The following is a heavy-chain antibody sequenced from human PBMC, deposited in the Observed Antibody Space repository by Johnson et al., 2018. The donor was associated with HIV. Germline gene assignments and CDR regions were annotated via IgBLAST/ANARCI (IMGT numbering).Heavy chain of an antibody. CDR3: AKAPSPRGAFDI. Sequence: QVQLVESGGGLVQPGGSLRLSCAASGFTFSDYYMSWIRQAPGKGLEWVSYISGSGGSTYYADSVKGRFTISRDNSKNTLYLQMNSPRAEDTAVYYCAKAPSPRGAFDIWGQGTMVTVSS. J-gene: IGHJ3*02. V-gene: IGHV3-11*01. CDR1: GFTFSDYY. CDR2: ISGSGGST.